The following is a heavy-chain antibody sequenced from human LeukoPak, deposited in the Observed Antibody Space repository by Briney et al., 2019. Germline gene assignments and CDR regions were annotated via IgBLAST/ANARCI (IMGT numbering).Heavy chain of an antibody. CDR2: ISASGDST. D-gene: IGHD1-7*01. Sequence: PGGSLRLSCAASRFTFGDYAMHWVRQAPGKGLEWVSAISASGDSTYYADSVKGRFTISRDNSNTLYLQMNSVRAGDTAVYYCARDPFGNYPPSGFWGQGTLVTVSS. CDR1: RFTFGDYA. V-gene: IGHV3-23*01. J-gene: IGHJ4*02. CDR3: ARDPFGNYPPSGF.